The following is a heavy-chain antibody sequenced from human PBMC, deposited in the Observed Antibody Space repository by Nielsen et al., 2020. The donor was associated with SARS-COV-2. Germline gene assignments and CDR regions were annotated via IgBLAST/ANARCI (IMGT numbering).Heavy chain of an antibody. CDR2: IYYSGST. V-gene: IGHV4-59*12. CDR1: GGSISSYY. Sequence: GSLRLSCTVSGGSISSYYWSWIRQPPGKGLEWIGYIYYSGSTNYNPSLKSRVTISVDTSKNQFSLKLSSVTAADTAVYYCARGDLRRRYSSGWYKAAFDIWGQGTMVTVSS. J-gene: IGHJ3*02. D-gene: IGHD6-19*01. CDR3: ARGDLRRRYSSGWYKAAFDI.